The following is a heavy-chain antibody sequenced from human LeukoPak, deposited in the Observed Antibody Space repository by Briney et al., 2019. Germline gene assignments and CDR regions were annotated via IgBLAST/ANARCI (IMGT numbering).Heavy chain of an antibody. Sequence: SETLSLTCTVSGGSISNYYWSWIWQPPGKGLEWIGSIYYSGSTKHNPSLKSRVTISVDTSKNQFSLKLSSVTAADTAVYYCARGRLLWPLFLWGQGTLVTVSS. D-gene: IGHD3-10*01. V-gene: IGHV4-59*08. CDR2: IYYSGST. CDR1: GGSISNYY. CDR3: ARGRLLWPLFL. J-gene: IGHJ4*02.